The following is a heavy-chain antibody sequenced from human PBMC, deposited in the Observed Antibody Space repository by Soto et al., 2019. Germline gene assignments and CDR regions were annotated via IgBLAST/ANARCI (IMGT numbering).Heavy chain of an antibody. Sequence: PSETLSRTCTVSGGSISSTTYYWGWIRQPPGKGLEWIGSFYYSGSPYYNPSLKSRVTVSVDTSKNQFSLKLSSVTAADTAVYYCARQIGFWSGSYIPSYFDYWGQGTLVTVSS. CDR1: GGSISSTTYY. V-gene: IGHV4-39*01. CDR2: FYYSGSP. J-gene: IGHJ4*02. CDR3: ARQIGFWSGSYIPSYFDY. D-gene: IGHD3-3*01.